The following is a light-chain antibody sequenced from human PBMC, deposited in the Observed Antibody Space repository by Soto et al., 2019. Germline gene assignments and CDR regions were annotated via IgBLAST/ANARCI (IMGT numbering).Light chain of an antibody. V-gene: IGKV3-11*01. Sequence: EIVLTQSPGILSLSPGERATLSCRASQSVDSYLVWYQQKPGQAPRLLIFGASNRATGIPARFSGSGSGTDFTLTINSLEPDDFAVYYCQQRDSWPITFGQGTRLEIK. J-gene: IGKJ5*01. CDR1: QSVDSY. CDR2: GAS. CDR3: QQRDSWPIT.